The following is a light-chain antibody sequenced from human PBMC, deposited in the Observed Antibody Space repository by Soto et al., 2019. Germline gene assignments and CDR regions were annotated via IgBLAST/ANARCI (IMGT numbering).Light chain of an antibody. Sequence: EIVLTQSPGTLSLSPGERATLSCRASQSVSSYLAWYQQKPGQAPRLLIYDASNRATGIPDRFSGSGSGTDLNLTISSLEPEDFAVYYCQQRSNWPLTFGGGTKVDIK. CDR2: DAS. CDR1: QSVSSY. J-gene: IGKJ4*01. CDR3: QQRSNWPLT. V-gene: IGKV3-11*01.